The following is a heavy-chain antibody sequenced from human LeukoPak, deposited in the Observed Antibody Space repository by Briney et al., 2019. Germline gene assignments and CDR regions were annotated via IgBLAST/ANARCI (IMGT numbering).Heavy chain of an antibody. V-gene: IGHV3-7*01. J-gene: IGHJ4*02. CDR1: GFTFSSYW. D-gene: IGHD2-2*01. CDR3: ARGGYCSSTSCPPGSFFDY. Sequence: GGSLRLSCAASGFTFSSYWMSWVRQAPGKGLEWVVNIKQDGSEKYYVDSVKGRFTISRDNAKNSLYLQMNSLRAEDTAVYYCARGGYCSSTSCPPGSFFDYWGQGTLVTVSS. CDR2: IKQDGSEK.